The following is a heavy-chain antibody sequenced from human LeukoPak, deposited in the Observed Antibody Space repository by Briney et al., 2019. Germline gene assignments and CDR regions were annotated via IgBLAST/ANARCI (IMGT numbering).Heavy chain of an antibody. D-gene: IGHD1-1*01. V-gene: IGHV4-39*07. Sequence: SETLFLTCTISGGSISSSAYYWGWIRQPPGKGLEWIGNIYNRGSTYYNPSLKSRVTISLDTSKNQFSLKLSSVTAADTAVYYCARDRLQLQSWGQGTLVTVSS. CDR1: GGSISSSAYY. CDR2: IYNRGST. CDR3: ARDRLQLQS. J-gene: IGHJ5*02.